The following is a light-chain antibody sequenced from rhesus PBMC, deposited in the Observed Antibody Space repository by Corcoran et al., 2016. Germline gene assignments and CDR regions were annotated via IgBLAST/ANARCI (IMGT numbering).Light chain of an antibody. CDR2: KAS. J-gene: IGKJ3*01. Sequence: DIQMTQSPSSLSASVGDRVTITCRASQSISSWLAWYQPKPGKAPTLLIYKASALESGVPSRFSGVGSGTDFTLTISSLQSEDFATYYCQQYSSSPFTFGPGTKLDIK. CDR3: QQYSSSPFT. CDR1: QSISSW. V-gene: IGKV1-22*01.